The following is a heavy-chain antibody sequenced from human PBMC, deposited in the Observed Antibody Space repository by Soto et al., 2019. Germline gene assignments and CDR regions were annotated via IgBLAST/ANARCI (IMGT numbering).Heavy chain of an antibody. J-gene: IGHJ6*03. D-gene: IGHD2-15*01. V-gene: IGHV1-69*02. CDR1: GGTFSSYT. CDR3: ARGDCSGGSCYGSYYYCYMDV. CDR2: IIPILGIA. Sequence: QVQLVQSGAEVKKPGSSVKVSCKASGGTFSSYTISWVRQAPGQGLEWMGRIIPILGIANYAQKFQGRVTSTAEKSTNTAYMELRSLRSEDTDVYYCARGDCSGGSCYGSYYYCYMDVWGKGATVTVSS.